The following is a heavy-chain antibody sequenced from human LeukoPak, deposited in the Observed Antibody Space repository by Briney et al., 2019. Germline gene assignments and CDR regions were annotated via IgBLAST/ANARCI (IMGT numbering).Heavy chain of an antibody. J-gene: IGHJ4*02. V-gene: IGHV4-39*01. Sequence: PSETLSLTCSVSGVSISSGIYSWGWIRQPPGKGLERIGSMYYSGTTNYNPSLKGRVTMSVDTSKNQFSLKLSSVTAADTAVYYCARHLLAGGSIDNWDQGTLVTVSS. D-gene: IGHD7-27*01. CDR1: GVSISSGIYS. CDR2: MYYSGTT. CDR3: ARHLLAGGSIDN.